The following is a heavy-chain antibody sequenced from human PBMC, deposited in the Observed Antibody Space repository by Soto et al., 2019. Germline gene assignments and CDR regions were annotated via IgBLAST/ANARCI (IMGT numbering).Heavy chain of an antibody. CDR3: ARWDTVSYYYGMDV. V-gene: IGHV4-59*01. CDR1: GGSISSYY. J-gene: IGHJ6*02. Sequence: QVQLQESGPGLVKPSETLSLTCTVSGGSISSYYWSWIRQPPGKGLEWIGYIYYSGSTNYNPSLKSRVTISVDTSNNQFSLKLSSVTAADTAVYYCARWDTVSYYYGMDVWGQGTTVTVSS. D-gene: IGHD5-18*01. CDR2: IYYSGST.